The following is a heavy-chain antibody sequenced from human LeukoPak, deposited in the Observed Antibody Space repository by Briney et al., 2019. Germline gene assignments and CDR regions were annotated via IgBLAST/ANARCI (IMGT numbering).Heavy chain of an antibody. V-gene: IGHV1-69*13. CDR1: GGTFSSYA. D-gene: IGHD6-13*01. J-gene: IGHJ4*02. CDR3: AREGGAAGRLIDY. CDR2: IIPIFGTA. Sequence: ASVKVSCKASGGTFSSYAISWVRQAPGQGLEWMGGIIPIFGTANYAQKFQGGVTITADESTSTAYMELTSLRSEDTAVYYCAREGGAAGRLIDYWGQGTLVTVSS.